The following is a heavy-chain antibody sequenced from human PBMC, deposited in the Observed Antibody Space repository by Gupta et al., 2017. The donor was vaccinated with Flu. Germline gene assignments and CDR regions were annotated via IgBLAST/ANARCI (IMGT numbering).Heavy chain of an antibody. V-gene: IGHV3-30*18. CDR2: ISRDGSDK. CDR3: AKDPSVAAVYYFDY. J-gene: IGHJ4*02. D-gene: IGHD6-13*01. CDR1: GFSLDTYA. Sequence: QVQLVESGGGVGRPGGSLGRSCEGCGFSLDTYAMHWVRQAPGKGLEWVAVISRDGSDKHHADSVKGRFTISRDNSKSTLYLQMNSLRTEDTAVYYCAKDPSVAAVYYFDYWGQGTLVTVSS.